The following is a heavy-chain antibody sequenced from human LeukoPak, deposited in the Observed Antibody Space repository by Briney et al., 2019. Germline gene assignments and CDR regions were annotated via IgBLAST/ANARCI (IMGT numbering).Heavy chain of an antibody. CDR3: AKGSYANLFDY. D-gene: IGHD5-18*01. J-gene: IGHJ4*02. CDR2: ISGSGGST. CDR1: GFTFSSYA. Sequence: HPGESLRLSCAASGFTFSSYAMSWVRQAPGKGLKWVSAISGSGGSTYYADSVKGRFTISRDNSKNTLYLQMNSLRAEDTAVYYCAKGSYANLFDYWGQGTLVTVSS. V-gene: IGHV3-23*01.